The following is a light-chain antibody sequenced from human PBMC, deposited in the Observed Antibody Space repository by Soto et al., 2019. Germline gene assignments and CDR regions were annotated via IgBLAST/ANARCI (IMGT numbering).Light chain of an antibody. CDR2: EVS. J-gene: IGLJ1*01. CDR1: SSDIGRYNY. CDR3: SSHAGSNNYV. V-gene: IGLV2-14*03. Sequence: QSVLTQPASVSGSPGQSITISCTGSSSDIGRYNYVSWYQQLPGKAPKLIIYEVSNRPSGVSDRFSGSKSGNTASLSISGLQTEDEADYYCSSHAGSNNYVFGTGTKLTVL.